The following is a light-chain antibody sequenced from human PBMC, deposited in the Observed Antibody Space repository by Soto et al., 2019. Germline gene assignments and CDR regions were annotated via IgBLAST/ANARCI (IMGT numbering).Light chain of an antibody. CDR1: SNDVGHSSF. CDR2: EVS. V-gene: IGLV2-8*01. Sequence: QSALTQPPSASGSPGQSVTISCSGNSNDVGHSSFISWYQQHPGKGPKLIIYEVSKRPSGVPDRCSGSKSGNTASLSVSGLKDEDEADYFCNAQADNGKHVFGTGTKLTV. J-gene: IGLJ1*01. CDR3: NAQADNGKHV.